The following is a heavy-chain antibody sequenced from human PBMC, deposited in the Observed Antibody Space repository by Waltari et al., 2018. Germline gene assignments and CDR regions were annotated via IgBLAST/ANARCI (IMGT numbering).Heavy chain of an antibody. CDR2: ISYEGSNQ. J-gene: IGHJ6*02. Sequence: QVHLAESGGGVVQPGRSLRLSCVTSGFTFSDYGMHWVRQTPGQGLEWVAMISYEGSNQYYADSVKGRFTISRDNFKHTLYLQISSLTTNDTGVYYCAKGGLASTYYYSPMDVWGHGTSVTVSS. V-gene: IGHV3-30*18. CDR1: GFTFSDYG. D-gene: IGHD3-22*01. CDR3: AKGGLASTYYYSPMDV.